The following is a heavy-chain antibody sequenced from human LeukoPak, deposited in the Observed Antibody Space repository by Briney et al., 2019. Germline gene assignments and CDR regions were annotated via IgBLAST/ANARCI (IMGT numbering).Heavy chain of an antibody. CDR2: IYSSGTT. CDR1: GGSISNYY. CDR3: ASGSSGYDP. Sequence: SETLSLTCTVSGGSISNYYWSWIRQPAGKGLEWIGRIYSSGTTIYNPSLKSRDTMSVDTSKNQFSLKLSSVTAADTAVYFCASGSSGYDPWGQGTLVTVSS. V-gene: IGHV4-4*07. D-gene: IGHD5-12*01. J-gene: IGHJ5*02.